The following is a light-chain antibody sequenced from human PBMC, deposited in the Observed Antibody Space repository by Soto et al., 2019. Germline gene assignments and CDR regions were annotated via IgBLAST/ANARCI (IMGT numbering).Light chain of an antibody. Sequence: EFVXTQSPGTLSLSPGERATLSCRASQSVSSSYIAWYQQKPGQAPRLLIYGASIRATDIPDRFSGSGSGTDFTLTISRMEPEDFAVYYCHQCGSSPWSFGQGTKVDIK. CDR2: GAS. CDR1: QSVSSSY. V-gene: IGKV3-20*01. J-gene: IGKJ1*01. CDR3: HQCGSSPWS.